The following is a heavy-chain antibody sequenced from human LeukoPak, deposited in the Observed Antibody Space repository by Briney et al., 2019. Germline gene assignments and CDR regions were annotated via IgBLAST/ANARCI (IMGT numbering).Heavy chain of an antibody. CDR1: GFTFSSNY. V-gene: IGHV3-74*03. Sequence: GGSLRLSCAASGFTFSSNYMHWVRQAPGKGLLWVSRINIDGSDTTYADFVKGRFTISRDNAKNTLYLEMNSLRAEDKAVYYCARALRSPGDSGLDYWGQGALVTVSS. D-gene: IGHD3-10*01. CDR3: ARALRSPGDSGLDY. CDR2: INIDGSDT. J-gene: IGHJ4*02.